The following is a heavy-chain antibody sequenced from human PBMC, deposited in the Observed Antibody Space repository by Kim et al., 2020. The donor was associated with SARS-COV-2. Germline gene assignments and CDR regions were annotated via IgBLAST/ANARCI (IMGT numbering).Heavy chain of an antibody. J-gene: IGHJ4*02. CDR2: IGGSSGNT. CDR3: VRNSGWGWLYFFES. V-gene: IGHV3-23*01. CDR1: GFTFGSFA. Sequence: GGSLRLSCVASGFTFGSFAMSWVRQAPGKGLEWVSAIGGSSGNTYYADSVKGRFIISRDNSKNTLYLQMSGLRTEDTAVYFCVRNSGWGWLYFFESWGQGTLVIVSS. D-gene: IGHD3-10*01.